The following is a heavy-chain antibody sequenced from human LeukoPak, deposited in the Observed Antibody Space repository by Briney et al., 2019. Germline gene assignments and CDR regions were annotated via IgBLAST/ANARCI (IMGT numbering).Heavy chain of an antibody. J-gene: IGHJ4*02. D-gene: IGHD6-13*01. Sequence: GGSLRLSCAASGFTSSSYAMHWVRQAPGTGLKYISAISSTRASTYYANSVKARFTISRDNSENTLYLQMRSLIAEDMAVYYCARDLGKQQLAFDYWGQGTLVTVSS. CDR2: ISSTRAST. V-gene: IGHV3-64*01. CDR1: GFTSSSYA. CDR3: ARDLGKQQLAFDY.